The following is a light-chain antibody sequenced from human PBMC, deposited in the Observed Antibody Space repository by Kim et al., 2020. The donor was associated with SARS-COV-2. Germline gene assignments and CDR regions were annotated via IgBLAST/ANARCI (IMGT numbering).Light chain of an antibody. Sequence: SLSPGDRVTFSCRASQGVRTCLAWYQQKPCQAPRLLIYDASNRATGIPARFSGSGSGTEFTLTISSLEPADFAVYYCQQRGNWRTFGQGTRLEIK. CDR1: QGVRTC. J-gene: IGKJ5*01. CDR3: QQRGNWRT. CDR2: DAS. V-gene: IGKV3-11*01.